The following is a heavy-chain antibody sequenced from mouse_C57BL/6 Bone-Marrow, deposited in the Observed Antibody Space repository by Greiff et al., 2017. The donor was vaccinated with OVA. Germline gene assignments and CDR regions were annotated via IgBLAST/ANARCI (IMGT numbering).Heavy chain of an antibody. J-gene: IGHJ2*01. CDR3: AREDTTVVADFDY. D-gene: IGHD1-1*01. CDR2: LYPRSGNT. Sequence: QVQLQQSGAELARPGASVKLSCKASGYTFTSYGISWVKQRTGQGLEWIGELYPRSGNTYYNEKFKGKATLTAYKSSSTAYMELRSLTSEDAAVYFSAREDTTVVADFDYWGQGTTLTVSS. V-gene: IGHV1-81*01. CDR1: GYTFTSYG.